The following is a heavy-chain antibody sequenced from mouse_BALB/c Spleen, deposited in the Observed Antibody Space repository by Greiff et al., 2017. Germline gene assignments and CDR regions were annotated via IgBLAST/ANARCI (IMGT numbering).Heavy chain of an antibody. Sequence: VQLHQSGAELVRPGSSVKISCKASGYAFSSYWMNWVKQRPGQGLEWIGQIYPGDGDTNYNGKFKGKATLTADKSSSTAYMQLSSLTSEDSAVYFCAPPYGGAMDDWGQGTSVTVSS. CDR2: IYPGDGDT. CDR1: GYAFSSYW. V-gene: IGHV1-80*01. D-gene: IGHD1-1*01. J-gene: IGHJ4*01. CDR3: APPYGGAMDD.